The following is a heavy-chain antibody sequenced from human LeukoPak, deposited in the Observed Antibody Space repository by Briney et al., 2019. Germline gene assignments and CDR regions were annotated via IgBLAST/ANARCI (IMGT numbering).Heavy chain of an antibody. V-gene: IGHV1-18*01. CDR1: GYTFTSYG. CDR3: AREENPWGMIVERWFDP. D-gene: IGHD3-22*01. J-gene: IGHJ5*02. Sequence: ASANVSCTASGYTFTSYGTSWVRHAPGQGLEWMGWISAYNGNTNYAQKRQGRVTMTTDTSTSTAYMELRSLRSDDRAVYYCAREENPWGMIVERWFDPWGQGTLVTASS. CDR2: ISAYNGNT.